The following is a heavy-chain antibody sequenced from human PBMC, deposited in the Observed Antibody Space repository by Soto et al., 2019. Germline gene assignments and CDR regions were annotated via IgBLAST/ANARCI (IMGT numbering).Heavy chain of an antibody. CDR1: GGSISSTDYY. J-gene: IGHJ4*02. V-gene: IGHV4-30-4*01. Sequence: QVQLQESGPGLVQPSQTLSLSCVVSGGSISSTDYYWHWIRQAPGKGLEWIGYIYYSSTTYYNPSLQSRVSISVDTSKNQFSLKLTSVTAADAAVYYCACRTTATGGDDHWGQGTPVTVTS. CDR3: ACRTTATGGDDH. D-gene: IGHD3-16*01. CDR2: IYYSSTT.